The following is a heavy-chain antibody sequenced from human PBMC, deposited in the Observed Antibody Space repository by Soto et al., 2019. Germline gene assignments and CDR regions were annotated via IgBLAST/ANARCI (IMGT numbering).Heavy chain of an antibody. CDR3: ARGLYYYDSSGYWGY. Sequence: PGGSLRLSCAASGFTFSSYAMDWVRQAPGKGLEYVSAISSNGGSTYYANSVKGRFTISRDNAKNSLYLQMNSLRDEDTAVYYSARGLYYYDSSGYWGYWGQGTLVTVSS. V-gene: IGHV3-64*01. D-gene: IGHD3-22*01. CDR1: GFTFSSYA. CDR2: ISSNGGST. J-gene: IGHJ4*02.